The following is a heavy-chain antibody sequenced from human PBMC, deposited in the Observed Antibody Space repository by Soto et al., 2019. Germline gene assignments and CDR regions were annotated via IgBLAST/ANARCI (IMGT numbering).Heavy chain of an antibody. Sequence: ASVKVSCKASGGTFSSYAISWVRQAPGQGLEWMGGVIPIFGTANYAQKFQGRVTITADESTSTAYMELSSLRPEDTAVYYCAGDGPAYYYDSSGSYDYWGQGTLVTVSS. V-gene: IGHV1-69*13. J-gene: IGHJ4*02. CDR3: AGDGPAYYYDSSGSYDY. CDR2: VIPIFGTA. D-gene: IGHD3-22*01. CDR1: GGTFSSYA.